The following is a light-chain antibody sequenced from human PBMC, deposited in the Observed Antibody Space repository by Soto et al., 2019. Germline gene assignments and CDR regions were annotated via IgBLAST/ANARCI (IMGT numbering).Light chain of an antibody. CDR3: MQAAPWPYT. CDR1: QSLEYSDGNTY. CDR2: KVS. J-gene: IGKJ2*01. Sequence: EVVMTQSPLSLPVTLGQPASISCRSSQSLEYSDGNTYFNWFHQRPGQSPRRLIYKVSNRYSGVPDRFSGSGSGTDVTLKISRVEAEDVGVYFCMQAAPWPYTFGQGTKLEIK. V-gene: IGKV2-30*01.